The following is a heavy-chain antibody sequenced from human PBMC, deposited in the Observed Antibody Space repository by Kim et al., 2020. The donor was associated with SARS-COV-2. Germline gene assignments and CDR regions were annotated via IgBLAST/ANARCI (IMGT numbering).Heavy chain of an antibody. CDR1: GGSISSYY. Sequence: SETLSLTCTVSGGSISSYYWSWIRQPPGKGLEWIGYIYYSGSTNYNPSLKSRVTISVDTSKNQFSLKLSSVTAADTAVYYCARIAAAGRDYYYYGMEVWGQGTTVTVSS. V-gene: IGHV4-59*01. D-gene: IGHD6-13*01. CDR3: ARIAAAGRDYYYYGMEV. CDR2: IYYSGST. J-gene: IGHJ6*02.